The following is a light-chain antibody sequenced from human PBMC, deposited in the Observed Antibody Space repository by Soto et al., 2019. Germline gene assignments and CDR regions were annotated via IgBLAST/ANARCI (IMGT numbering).Light chain of an antibody. J-gene: IGKJ1*01. Sequence: IVLTQSPATLSLSPGERVTLYCGASQSVSTNYVAWYQQKPGQAPRLLIYGASNRATGIPDRFSGSGSGTEFTLTIGSLQSEDFALYYGLQYNNWPTWTFGQGTKVDIK. CDR3: LQYNNWPTWT. CDR2: GAS. V-gene: IGKV3D-15*01. CDR1: QSVSTN.